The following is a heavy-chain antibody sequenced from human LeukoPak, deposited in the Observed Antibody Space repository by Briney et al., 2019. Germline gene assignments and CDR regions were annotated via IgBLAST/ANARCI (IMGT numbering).Heavy chain of an antibody. V-gene: IGHV3-23*01. J-gene: IGHJ6*02. D-gene: IGHD5-12*01. CDR2: ISGSGGST. CDR3: ASGYDYVIVGMDV. CDR1: GFTFSSYA. Sequence: GGSLRLSCAASGFTFSSYAMSWVRQAPGKGLEWVSGISGSGGSTYYADSVKGRFTISRDNAKNSLYLQMNSLRAEDTAVYYCASGYDYVIVGMDVWGQGTTVTVSS.